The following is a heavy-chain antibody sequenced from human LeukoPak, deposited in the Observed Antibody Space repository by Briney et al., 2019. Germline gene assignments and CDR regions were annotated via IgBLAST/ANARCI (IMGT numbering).Heavy chain of an antibody. Sequence: SQTLSLTCAISGDSVSSNSAAWNWIRQSPSRGLEWLGRTYYRSKWYNDYAVSVKSRITINPDTSKNQFSLQLNSVTPEDTAVYYCARVFHSSSWYLISQSDAAFDIWGQGTLVTVSS. D-gene: IGHD6-13*01. CDR3: ARVFHSSSWYLISQSDAAFDI. CDR2: TYYRSKWYN. V-gene: IGHV6-1*01. J-gene: IGHJ4*02. CDR1: GDSVSSNSAA.